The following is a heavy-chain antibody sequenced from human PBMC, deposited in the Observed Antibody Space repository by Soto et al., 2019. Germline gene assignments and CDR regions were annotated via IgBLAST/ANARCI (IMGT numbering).Heavy chain of an antibody. CDR1: GFSLSTSGVA. Sequence: QITLKGSGPTLVKPTQTLTLTCTFSGFSLSTSGVAVGWIRQPPGKALEWLALIYWDDDKRYSPSMKGRLTITRDTSKNQVVLIMTNMDPEDTATYYCAHRLTATAFDIWGQGTMVTVSS. V-gene: IGHV2-5*02. CDR2: IYWDDDK. D-gene: IGHD2-21*02. J-gene: IGHJ3*02. CDR3: AHRLTATAFDI.